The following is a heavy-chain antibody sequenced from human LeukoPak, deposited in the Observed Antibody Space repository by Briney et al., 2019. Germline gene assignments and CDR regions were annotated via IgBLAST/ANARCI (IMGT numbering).Heavy chain of an antibody. D-gene: IGHD6-19*01. V-gene: IGHV3-7*01. J-gene: IGHJ2*01. Sequence: GGALRVSCAASGFTFSDYCMCWVRQAPGKGLEWVANIKQHGNEIYYVDSVKGGFTISRDNAKNSLSLQMNSLRAEDTAVYYCARRASDYSSGWYFDWYFDLWGRGTLVTVSS. CDR1: GFTFSDYC. CDR3: ARRASDYSSGWYFDWYFDL. CDR2: IKQHGNEI.